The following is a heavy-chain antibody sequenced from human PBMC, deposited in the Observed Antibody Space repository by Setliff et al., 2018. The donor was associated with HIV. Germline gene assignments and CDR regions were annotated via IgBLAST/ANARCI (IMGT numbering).Heavy chain of an antibody. D-gene: IGHD3-22*01. Sequence: SETLSLTCTVSGGSISSYYWSWIRQPPGKGLEWIGYINTSGATNYNPSLKSRVTISVDTSKNQFSLKLSSVTAADTAVYFCARQTYYYDNSGHNWFDPWGQGTLVTVSS. CDR2: INTSGAT. J-gene: IGHJ5*02. CDR1: GGSISSYY. V-gene: IGHV4-4*09. CDR3: ARQTYYYDNSGHNWFDP.